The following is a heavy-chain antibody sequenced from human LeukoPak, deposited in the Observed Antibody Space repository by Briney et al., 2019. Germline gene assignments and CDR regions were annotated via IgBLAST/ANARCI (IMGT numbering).Heavy chain of an antibody. CDR3: AKAGPGIAVAAPDYYYYGMDV. Sequence: GGSLRLSCAASGFTFSNYAMSWVRQAPGKGLEWVSVISGSGGSTYYAGSVKGRFTISRDNSKNTLYLQMNSLRAEDTAVYYCAKAGPGIAVAAPDYYYYGMDVWGQGTTVTVSS. V-gene: IGHV3-23*01. J-gene: IGHJ6*02. D-gene: IGHD6-19*01. CDR1: GFTFSNYA. CDR2: ISGSGGST.